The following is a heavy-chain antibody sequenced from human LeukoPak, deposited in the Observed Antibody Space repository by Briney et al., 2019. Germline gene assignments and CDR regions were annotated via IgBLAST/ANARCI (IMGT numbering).Heavy chain of an antibody. J-gene: IGHJ6*03. V-gene: IGHV3-21*01. CDR3: ARSYYDFWSGYYSFNYYYYYMDV. D-gene: IGHD3-3*01. CDR2: ISSSSSYI. Sequence: GGSLRLSCAASGFTFSTYSMNWVRQAPGKGLEWVSSISSSSSYIYYADSVQGRFTISRDNAKNSLYLQMNSLRAEDTAVYYCARSYYDFWSGYYSFNYYYYYMDVWGKGTTVTVSS. CDR1: GFTFSTYS.